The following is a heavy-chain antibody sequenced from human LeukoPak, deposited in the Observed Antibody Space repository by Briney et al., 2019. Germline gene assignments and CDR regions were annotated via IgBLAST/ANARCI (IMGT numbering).Heavy chain of an antibody. CDR1: GYTFTSYD. CDR3: ARGLLRTKWLLCY. J-gene: IGHJ4*02. Sequence: GASVKVSCKASGYTFTSYDINWVRQATGQGLEWMGWMNPNSGNTGYAQKFQGRVTITRNTSISSAYMELSSLRSEDTAVYYCARGLLRTKWLLCYWGQGTLVTVSS. D-gene: IGHD3-22*01. V-gene: IGHV1-8*03. CDR2: MNPNSGNT.